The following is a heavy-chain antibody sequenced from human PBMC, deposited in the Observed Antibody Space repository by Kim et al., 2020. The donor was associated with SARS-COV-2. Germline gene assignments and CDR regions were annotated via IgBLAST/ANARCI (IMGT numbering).Heavy chain of an antibody. V-gene: IGHV1-18*01. CDR3: ALTAGGQLTSNFDY. J-gene: IGHJ4*02. Sequence: ASVKVSCKASGYTFTSYGISWVRQAPGQGLEWMGWISAYNGNTNYAQKLQGRVTMTTDTSTSTAYMELRSLRSDDTAVYYCALTAGGQLTSNFDYWGQGTLVTVSS. CDR1: GYTFTSYG. D-gene: IGHD6-6*01. CDR2: ISAYNGNT.